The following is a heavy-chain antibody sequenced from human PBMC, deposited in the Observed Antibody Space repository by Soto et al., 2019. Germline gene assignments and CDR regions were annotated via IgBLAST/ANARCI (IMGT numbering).Heavy chain of an antibody. D-gene: IGHD4-17*01. J-gene: IGHJ4*02. CDR3: AKDFLGDYYFDY. CDR2: INNDGNTT. Sequence: GGSLRLSCSASGFTFSNYAMHWVRQSPGKGLEYVSAINNDGNTTYYADSVKGRFTISRDNSKNTLYLQMNSLRVEDTAVYYCAKDFLGDYYFDYWGQGTLVTVSS. CDR1: GFTFSNYA. V-gene: IGHV3-64*04.